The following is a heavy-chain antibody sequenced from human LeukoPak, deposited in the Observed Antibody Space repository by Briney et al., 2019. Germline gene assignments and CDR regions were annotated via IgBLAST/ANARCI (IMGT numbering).Heavy chain of an antibody. CDR1: GFTVSSNY. Sequence: GGSLRLSCAASGFTVSSNYMSWVRQAPGKGLEWVSVIYSGGSTYYADSVKGRFTISRDNSKNTPYLQMDSLRAEDTAVYYCAKDISGGNSETYIDYWGQGTLVAVSS. J-gene: IGHJ4*02. CDR3: AKDISGGNSETYIDY. V-gene: IGHV3-53*05. CDR2: IYSGGST. D-gene: IGHD4-23*01.